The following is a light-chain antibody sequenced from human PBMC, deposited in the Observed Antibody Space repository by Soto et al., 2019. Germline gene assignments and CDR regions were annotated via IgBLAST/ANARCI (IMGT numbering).Light chain of an antibody. J-gene: IGKJ4*01. Sequence: EIVLAQSPGTLSLSPGERATLSCRSSQSVSNNYLAWYQQKPGQAPRLLMYGASTRANGSPDRFSGSGSGTEFTLTISSLQPEDFATYYCLQHNSYPVSFGGGTKVDIK. CDR2: GAS. V-gene: IGKV3-20*01. CDR1: QSVSNNY. CDR3: LQHNSYPVS.